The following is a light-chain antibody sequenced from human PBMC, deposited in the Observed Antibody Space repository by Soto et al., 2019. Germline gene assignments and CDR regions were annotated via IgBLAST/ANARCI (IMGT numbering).Light chain of an antibody. CDR2: SAS. CDR1: QNLGTLY. CDR3: QQYAGSPRT. V-gene: IGKV3-20*01. J-gene: IGKJ1*01. Sequence: EVVLTQSPGTLSLSPGERGTLSCRASQNLGTLYLAWFQQKSGQAPRLLIYSASRRATGIPDRFTGSGSGTDFTLTINRVEPEDFAVYFCQQYAGSPRTFGQRTKVAIK.